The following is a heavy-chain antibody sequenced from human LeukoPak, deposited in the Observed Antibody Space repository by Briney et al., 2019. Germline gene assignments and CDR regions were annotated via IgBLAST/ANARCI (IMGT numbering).Heavy chain of an antibody. V-gene: IGHV4-59*01. Sequence: SETLSLTCTVSGGAISSYYWSWIRQPPGQGLEWIGYIYYSGSTNYNPSLKSRVTISVDTSKNQFSLKLSSVTAADTAVYYCARAQYYDSMNGMDVWGQGTTVTVSS. CDR3: ARAQYYDSMNGMDV. J-gene: IGHJ6*02. CDR2: IYYSGST. D-gene: IGHD3-22*01. CDR1: GGAISSYY.